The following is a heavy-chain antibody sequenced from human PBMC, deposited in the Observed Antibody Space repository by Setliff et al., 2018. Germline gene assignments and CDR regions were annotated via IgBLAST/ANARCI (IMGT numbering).Heavy chain of an antibody. V-gene: IGHV3-23*01. CDR3: AAGTYSSGY. D-gene: IGHD3-10*01. Sequence: GGSLRLSCAASGFTFSSYAMSWVRQAPGKGLEWVSSVGVSGASSYYADSVKGRFTISRDNSKNTLYLQMNSLRAEDTAAYFCAAGTYSSGYWGQGTLVTVSS. J-gene: IGHJ4*02. CDR2: VGVSGASS. CDR1: GFTFSSYA.